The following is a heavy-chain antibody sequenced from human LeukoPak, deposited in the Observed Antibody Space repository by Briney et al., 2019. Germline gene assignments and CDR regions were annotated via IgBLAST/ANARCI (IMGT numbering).Heavy chain of an antibody. CDR1: GFSVSDNY. CDR2: IYSGGNI. J-gene: IGHJ4*02. V-gene: IGHV3-53*01. CDR3: ARENIGYIDY. Sequence: GGSLRLSCAASGFSVSDNYMSWVRQVPGQGLEWVSVIYSGGNIYYAESVKGRFTISRDNFENTLYLQMNNLRAEDTAVYYCARENIGYIDYWGQGTLVTVSS. D-gene: IGHD2/OR15-2a*01.